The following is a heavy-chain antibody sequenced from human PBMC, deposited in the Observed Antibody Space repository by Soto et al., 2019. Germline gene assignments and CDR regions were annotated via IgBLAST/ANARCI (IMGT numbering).Heavy chain of an antibody. Sequence: ASVKVSCKASGYTFTGYYMHWVRQAPGQGLEWMGWINPNSGGTNYAQKFQGWVTMTRDTSISTAYMELSRLRSDDTAVYYCARAGYSSSSGLAYYYYYYMDVWGKGTTVTVSS. CDR3: ARAGYSSSSGLAYYYYYYMDV. J-gene: IGHJ6*03. V-gene: IGHV1-2*04. D-gene: IGHD6-6*01. CDR1: GYTFTGYY. CDR2: INPNSGGT.